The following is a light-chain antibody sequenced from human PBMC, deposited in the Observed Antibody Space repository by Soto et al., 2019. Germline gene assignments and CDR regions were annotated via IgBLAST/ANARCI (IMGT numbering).Light chain of an antibody. J-gene: IGKJ4*01. Sequence: EIVLTQSPATLSLSPGETATLSCRASQNVSRYFAWYQQKPGQAPSLLIYDTTNRATGIPARFSGSGSGTDFTLTISNLEPEDFAVYYCQQRSNWLFGGGTKVEIK. CDR1: QNVSRY. CDR2: DTT. V-gene: IGKV3-11*01. CDR3: QQRSNWL.